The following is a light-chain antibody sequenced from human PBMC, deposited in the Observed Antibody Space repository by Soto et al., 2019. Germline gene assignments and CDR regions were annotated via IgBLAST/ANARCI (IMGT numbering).Light chain of an antibody. Sequence: QSVLTQPPSLSAAPGQKVTISCSGSSSNIGNNYVSWYQQLPGTAPKLLIYDNNKRPSGIPDRFSGSKSGTSATLGITGLQTGDEADYYCGTWDSSLSAFVVFGGGTKLTVL. CDR3: GTWDSSLSAFVV. CDR2: DNN. V-gene: IGLV1-51*01. J-gene: IGLJ2*01. CDR1: SSNIGNNY.